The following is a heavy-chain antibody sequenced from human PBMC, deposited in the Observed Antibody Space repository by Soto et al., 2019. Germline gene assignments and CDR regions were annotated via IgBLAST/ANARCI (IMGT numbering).Heavy chain of an antibody. V-gene: IGHV4-34*01. J-gene: IGHJ5*02. D-gene: IGHD3-10*01. CDR2: INHSGST. CDR1: GGSFSGYY. CDR3: ARAGILLWFGAPVGRGIPPRGLFDP. Sequence: SETLSLTCAVYGGSFSGYYWSWIRQPPGKGLEWIGEINHSGSTNYNPSLKSRVTISVDTSKNQFSLKLSSVAAADTAVYYCARAGILLWFGAPVGRGIPPRGLFDPWGQGTLVTVSS.